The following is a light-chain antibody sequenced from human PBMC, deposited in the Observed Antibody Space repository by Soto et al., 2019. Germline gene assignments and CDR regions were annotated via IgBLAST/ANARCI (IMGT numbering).Light chain of an antibody. Sequence: QPVLTQPPSVSGAPGQRVTILCTGRISNLGAGNDVHWYQQLPGTAPKPLLYGNSNRPSGVPDRFSGSKSGTSASLAITGLQAEDEADYYCQSYDSSLSGSEVFGTGTKVTVL. CDR1: ISNLGAGND. CDR2: GNS. J-gene: IGLJ1*01. V-gene: IGLV1-40*01. CDR3: QSYDSSLSGSEV.